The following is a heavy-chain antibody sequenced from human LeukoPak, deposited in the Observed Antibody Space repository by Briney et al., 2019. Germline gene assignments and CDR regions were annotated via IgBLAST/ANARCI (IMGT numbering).Heavy chain of an antibody. J-gene: IGHJ4*02. Sequence: GGSLRLSCAASGFTFSSYAMHWVRQAPGKGLEWVAFIRYEGSNKYYADSVKGRFTISRDNSENTLYLQMNSLRAEDTAVYYCARGYCSGGSCFHFDYWGQGTLVTVSS. D-gene: IGHD2-15*01. CDR1: GFTFSSYA. CDR2: IRYEGSNK. V-gene: IGHV3-30*02. CDR3: ARGYCSGGSCFHFDY.